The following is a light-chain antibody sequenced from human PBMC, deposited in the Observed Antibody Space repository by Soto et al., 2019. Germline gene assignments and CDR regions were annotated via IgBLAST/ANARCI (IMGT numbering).Light chain of an antibody. J-gene: IGKJ2*01. V-gene: IGKV1-39*01. CDR2: TTS. Sequence: DIHMTQSPSSLSASVGYRVTITCRASQTIAMYVNWFQQKPGKAPKPLIYTTSSLQSGVPPRFSGSGSETDFTLTISRLQPEDSATYYCQQSFTTPYTFGQGTKLEIK. CDR3: QQSFTTPYT. CDR1: QTIAMY.